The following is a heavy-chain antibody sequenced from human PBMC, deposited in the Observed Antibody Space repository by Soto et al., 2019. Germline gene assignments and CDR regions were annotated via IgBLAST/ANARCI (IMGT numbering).Heavy chain of an antibody. V-gene: IGHV1-18*01. CDR3: AREGEECSGGSCYYYYYGMDV. J-gene: IGHJ6*02. CDR1: GYTFTSYG. Sequence: QVQLVQSGAEVKKPGASVKVSCKASGYTFTSYGISWVRQAPGQGLEWMGWISAYNGNTNYAQKLQGRVTMTTDTSTSAADMELRSRRSDDTAVYYCAREGEECSGGSCYYYYYGMDVWGQGTTVTVSS. D-gene: IGHD2-15*01. CDR2: ISAYNGNT.